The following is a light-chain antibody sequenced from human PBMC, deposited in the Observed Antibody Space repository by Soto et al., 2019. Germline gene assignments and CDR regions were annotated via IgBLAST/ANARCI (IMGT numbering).Light chain of an antibody. CDR2: EVV. CDR3: CSYAGSSMFV. J-gene: IGLJ2*01. V-gene: IGLV2-23*02. Sequence: QSALTQPASVSGSPGQSITISCTGSSSDVGTYNLVSWYQHHPGKAPKLMISEVVKRPSGVSNRFPGSKSGNTASLTISGLQAEDEADYYCCSYAGSSMFVFGGGTKVTVL. CDR1: SSDVGTYNL.